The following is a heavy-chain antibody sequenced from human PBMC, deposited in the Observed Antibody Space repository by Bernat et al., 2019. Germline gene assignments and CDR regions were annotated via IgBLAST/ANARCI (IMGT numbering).Heavy chain of an antibody. CDR1: GYTFTSYA. J-gene: IGHJ4*02. CDR2: INAGNGNT. CDR3: ARYHPAAGRAFDY. V-gene: IGHV1-3*01. D-gene: IGHD6-13*01. Sequence: QVQLAQSGAEVKKPGASVKVSCKASGYTFTSYAMHWVRQAPGQRLEWMGWINAGNGNTKYSQKFQGRVTITRDTSASTAYMELSSLRSEDTAVYYCARYHPAAGRAFDYWGQGTLVTVSS.